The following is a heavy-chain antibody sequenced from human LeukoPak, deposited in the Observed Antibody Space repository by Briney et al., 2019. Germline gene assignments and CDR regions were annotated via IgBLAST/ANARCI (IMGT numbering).Heavy chain of an antibody. CDR1: GGSISSGSYY. CDR3: ARAVATRSYYYYYYYMDV. D-gene: IGHD5-12*01. V-gene: IGHV4-61*02. Sequence: PSETLSLTCTVSGGSISSGSYYWSWIRQPAGKGLEWIGRIYTSGSTNYNPSLKSRFTISVDTSKNQFSLKLSSVTAADTAVYYCARAVATRSYYYYYYYMDVWGKGTTVTVSS. J-gene: IGHJ6*03. CDR2: IYTSGST.